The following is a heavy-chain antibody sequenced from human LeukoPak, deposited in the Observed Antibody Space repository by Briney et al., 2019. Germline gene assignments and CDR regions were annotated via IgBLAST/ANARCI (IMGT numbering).Heavy chain of an antibody. CDR3: ARGVNGVLLRYYYMDV. D-gene: IGHD2-15*01. CDR2: IFYSGVT. Sequence: SETLSLTCNVSGGSISSYYWNWIRQPPGKGLEWIGYIFYSGVTKYNPSLKSRVTMSVDTSKNQFSLKLSSVTAADTAVYYCARGVNGVLLRYYYMDVWGKGTTVTVSS. J-gene: IGHJ6*03. V-gene: IGHV4-59*12. CDR1: GGSISSYY.